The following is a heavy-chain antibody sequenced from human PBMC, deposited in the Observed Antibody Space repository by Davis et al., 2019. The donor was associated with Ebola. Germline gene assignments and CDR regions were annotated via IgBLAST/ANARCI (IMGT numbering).Heavy chain of an antibody. Sequence: GESLKISCAASGFTFSSYGMHWVRQAPGKGLEWVAVISYDGSNKYYADSVKGRFTISRDNSKNTLYLQMNSLTYEDTAVYYCARGDGWGQGTLVTVSS. CDR2: ISYDGSNK. J-gene: IGHJ4*02. V-gene: IGHV3-30*03. CDR3: ARGDG. CDR1: GFTFSSYG.